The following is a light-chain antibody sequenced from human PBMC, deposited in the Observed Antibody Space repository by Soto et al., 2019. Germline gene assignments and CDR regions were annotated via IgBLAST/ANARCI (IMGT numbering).Light chain of an antibody. CDR3: GTWDSSLSAVV. J-gene: IGLJ2*01. CDR2: DNN. V-gene: IGLV1-51*01. Sequence: QSVLTQPPSVSAAPGQKVTISCSGSNSNIGNNYVSWFQQLPGTAPKLLIYDNNKRPSEIPDRFSDSKSGTSATLDITGLQTGDEADYYCGTWDSSLSAVVFGGGTKLTVL. CDR1: NSNIGNNY.